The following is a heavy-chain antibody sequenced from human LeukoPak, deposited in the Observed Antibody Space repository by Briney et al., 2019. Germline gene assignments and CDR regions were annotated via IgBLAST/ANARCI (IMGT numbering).Heavy chain of an antibody. Sequence: GGSLRLSCAASGFTFSSYGMNWVRQAPGKGLEWVSGIRGNGVTTYYADSVKGRFTISRDDSKNTLYLQMNILRAEDTAVYFCAREQWLDYWGQGTLVTVSS. CDR1: GFTFSSYG. J-gene: IGHJ4*02. V-gene: IGHV3-23*01. CDR3: AREQWLDY. D-gene: IGHD6-19*01. CDR2: IRGNGVTT.